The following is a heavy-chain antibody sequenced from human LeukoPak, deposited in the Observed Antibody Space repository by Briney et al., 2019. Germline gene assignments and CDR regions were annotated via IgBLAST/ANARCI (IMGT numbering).Heavy chain of an antibody. D-gene: IGHD6-13*01. J-gene: IGHJ5*02. CDR1: GGSFSGYY. CDR3: ARSVSVAAALGWFDP. CDR2: INHSGST. V-gene: IGHV4-34*01. Sequence: SETLSLTCAVYGGSFSGYYWSWIRQPPGKGLEWIGEINHSGSTNYNPSLKSRVPISVDTSKNQFSLKLSSVTAADTAVYYCARSVSVAAALGWFDPWGQGTLVTVSS.